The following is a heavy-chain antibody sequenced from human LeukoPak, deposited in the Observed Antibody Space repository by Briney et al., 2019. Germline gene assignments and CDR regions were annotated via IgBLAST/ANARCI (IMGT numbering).Heavy chain of an antibody. V-gene: IGHV1-2*06. D-gene: IGHD2-8*01. CDR2: INPSSGGT. Sequence: ASVKVSCKASGYTFTGYYMHWVRQAPGQGLEWMGRINPSSGGTNYAQKFQGRVTMTRDTSISTAYMELSRLRSDDTAVYYCARAQDIVLGFEGYYYYGMDVWGQGTTVTVSS. J-gene: IGHJ6*02. CDR1: GYTFTGYY. CDR3: ARAQDIVLGFEGYYYYGMDV.